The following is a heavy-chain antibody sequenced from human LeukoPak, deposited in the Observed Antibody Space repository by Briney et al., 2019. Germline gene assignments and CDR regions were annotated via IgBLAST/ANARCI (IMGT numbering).Heavy chain of an antibody. J-gene: IGHJ6*03. V-gene: IGHV1-18*01. CDR3: AREGRVTTVTYYYYYYMDV. CDR1: GYTFTSSG. CDR2: ISAYNGNT. Sequence: GASVKVSCKASGYTFTSSGISWVRQAPGQGLEWMGWISAYNGNTNYAQKLQCRVTMTTDTSTSTAYMELRSLRSDDTAVYYCAREGRVTTVTYYYYYYMDVWGKGTTVTVSS. D-gene: IGHD4-11*01.